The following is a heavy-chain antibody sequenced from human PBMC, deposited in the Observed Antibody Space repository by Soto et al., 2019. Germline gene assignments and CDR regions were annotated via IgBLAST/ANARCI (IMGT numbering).Heavy chain of an antibody. CDR2: ISSSSSYI. Sequence: KTGGSLRLSCAASGFTFSSYSMNWVRQAPGKGLEWVSSISSSSSYIYYADSVKGRFTISRDNAKNSLYPQMNSLRAEDTAVYYCAREVSGSSGLPNWFDPWGQGTLVTVSS. CDR3: AREVSGSSGLPNWFDP. J-gene: IGHJ5*02. CDR1: GFTFSSYS. D-gene: IGHD3-22*01. V-gene: IGHV3-21*01.